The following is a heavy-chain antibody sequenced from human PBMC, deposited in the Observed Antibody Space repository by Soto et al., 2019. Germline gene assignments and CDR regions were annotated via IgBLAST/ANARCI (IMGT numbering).Heavy chain of an antibody. V-gene: IGHV3-33*03. Sequence: PVGSLRLSCAASGFDFRDHGMHWVRQAPGEGLGWVTVISYDGTAKYYKESVKGRFTTSRDNSKKTLYLQIDSLRVEDTAVYYCAKDEGRFMRNYFNYGIDVWGLGTTVTVSS. J-gene: IGHJ6*02. CDR2: ISYDGTAK. CDR3: AKDEGRFMRNYFNYGIDV. D-gene: IGHD3-3*01. CDR1: GFDFRDHG.